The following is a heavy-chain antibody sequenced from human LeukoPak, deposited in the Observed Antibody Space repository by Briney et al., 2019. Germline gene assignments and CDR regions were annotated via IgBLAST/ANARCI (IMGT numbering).Heavy chain of an antibody. CDR2: INPNSGGT. V-gene: IGHV1-2*04. Sequence: ASVKVSCKASGYTFTGYYMHWVRQAPGQGLEWMGWINPNSGGTNYAQKFQGWVTMTRDTSISTAYMELSRLRSDDTAVYYCARNGGFGLNWFDPWGQGTLVTVSS. J-gene: IGHJ5*02. D-gene: IGHD3-16*01. CDR3: ARNGGFGLNWFDP. CDR1: GYTFTGYY.